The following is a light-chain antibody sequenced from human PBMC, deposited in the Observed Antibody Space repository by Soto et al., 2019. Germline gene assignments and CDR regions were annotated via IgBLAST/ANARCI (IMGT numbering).Light chain of an antibody. CDR1: QSFYSNS. CDR3: QQYVIPPWT. Sequence: EVVLTQSPGTLSLSPGDRATLSCRASQSFYSNSLAWYQQKTGQAPRLLIYDVSTRATGIPDRFSGSRSGTDITISISRLEPEDFAVYYCQQYVIPPWTFGLGTKVEIK. J-gene: IGKJ1*01. CDR2: DVS. V-gene: IGKV3-20*01.